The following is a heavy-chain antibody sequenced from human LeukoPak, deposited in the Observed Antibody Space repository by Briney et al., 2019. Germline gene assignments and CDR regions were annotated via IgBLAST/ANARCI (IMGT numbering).Heavy chain of an antibody. D-gene: IGHD6-19*01. CDR3: ATSAGASSGSTWWGAFGI. V-gene: IGHV1-24*01. CDR2: FDPEDGET. Sequence: GASVKVSCKVSGYTLTELSMHWVRQAPGKGLEWMGGFDPEDGETIYAQKFQGRVTMTEDTSTDTAYMELSSLRSEDTAVYYCATSAGASSGSTWWGAFGIWGQGTMVTVSS. J-gene: IGHJ3*02. CDR1: GYTLTELS.